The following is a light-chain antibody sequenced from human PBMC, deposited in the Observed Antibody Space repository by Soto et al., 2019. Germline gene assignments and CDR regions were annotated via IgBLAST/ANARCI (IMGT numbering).Light chain of an antibody. Sequence: EIVMTQSPATLSVSPGDTATLSCRASQSVSTNLAWYQQKPGQAPRLLIYAASTRATDIPARFTGSGSGTEFTLTISSVQSEDFTVYYCQEYNDWPLFTFGPGTRVDFK. V-gene: IGKV3-15*01. CDR1: QSVSTN. CDR2: AAS. J-gene: IGKJ3*01. CDR3: QEYNDWPLFT.